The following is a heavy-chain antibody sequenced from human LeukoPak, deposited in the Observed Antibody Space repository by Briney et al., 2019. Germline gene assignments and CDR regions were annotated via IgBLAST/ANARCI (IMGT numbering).Heavy chain of an antibody. V-gene: IGHV4-38-2*02. J-gene: IGHJ4*02. CDR3: ARRDYGDYDSDGNDY. CDR2: IYHSGST. Sequence: SETLSLTCTVSGYSISSGYYWGWIRRPPGKGLEWIGSIYHSGSTYYNPSLKSRVTISVDTSKNQFSLKLSSVTAADTAVYYCARRDYGDYDSDGNDYWGQGTLVTVSS. D-gene: IGHD4-17*01. CDR1: GYSISSGYY.